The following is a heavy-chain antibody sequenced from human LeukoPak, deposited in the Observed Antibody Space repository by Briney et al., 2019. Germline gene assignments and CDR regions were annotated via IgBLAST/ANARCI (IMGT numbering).Heavy chain of an antibody. CDR3: ARDKGYCSGGNCYYGFEP. J-gene: IGHJ5*02. D-gene: IGHD2-15*01. CDR2: ISVYNGNT. V-gene: IGHV1-18*04. Sequence: EASVKVSCKASGFTFTSHGISWVRQAPGQGLEWMGWISVYNGNTNYAQKFQGRVTMTTDASTSTAFMELRSLRSDYTAVYYCARDKGYCSGGNCYYGFEPWGNGALVTASS. CDR1: GFTFTSHG.